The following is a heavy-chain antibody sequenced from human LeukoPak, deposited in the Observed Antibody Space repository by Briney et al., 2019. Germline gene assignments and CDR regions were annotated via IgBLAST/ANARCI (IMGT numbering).Heavy chain of an antibody. V-gene: IGHV3-23*01. CDR2: ITGSGGNT. J-gene: IGHJ4*02. Sequence: GASLRLSCAASGFTFSNYAVSWVRQAPGKGLEWVSAITGSGGNTYYADSVKGRFTISRDNSKNTVFLQMNSLRAEDTAVYYCAKWGDYDVLTGYYVSDYWGQGTLVTVSS. D-gene: IGHD3-9*01. CDR1: GFTFSNYA. CDR3: AKWGDYDVLTGYYVSDY.